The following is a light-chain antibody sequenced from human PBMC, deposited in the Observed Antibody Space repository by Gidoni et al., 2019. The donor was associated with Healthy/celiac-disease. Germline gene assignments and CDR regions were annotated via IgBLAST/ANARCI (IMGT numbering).Light chain of an antibody. V-gene: IGKV1-8*01. Sequence: AIRMTQSPSSFSASTGDRVTITCRASPCISSYLAWYPPKPGKATKLLIYAASTLQSGVPSRFIGRGSGTDFTLTISCLQAEDFATYYCQQYYSYPWTFGQXTKVEIK. CDR1: PCISSY. CDR2: AAS. J-gene: IGKJ1*01. CDR3: QQYYSYPWT.